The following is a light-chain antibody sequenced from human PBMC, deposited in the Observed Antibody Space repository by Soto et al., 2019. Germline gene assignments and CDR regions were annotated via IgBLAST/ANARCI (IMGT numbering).Light chain of an antibody. V-gene: IGLV4-69*01. CDR3: QTWGTGTWV. CDR1: SAHSSYA. J-gene: IGLJ3*02. CDR2: VNSDGSH. Sequence: QPVLTQSPSASASLGASVKLTCTLSSAHSSYAIAWHQQQPEKGPRYLMKVNSDGSHNKGDGIPDRFSGSSSGAERYLTISSLQSEDEADYYCQTWGTGTWVFGGGTKVTVL.